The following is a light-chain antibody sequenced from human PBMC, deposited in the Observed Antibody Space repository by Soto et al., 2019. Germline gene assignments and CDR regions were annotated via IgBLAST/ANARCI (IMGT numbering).Light chain of an antibody. V-gene: IGLV1-44*01. CDR1: SSNIGSST. J-gene: IGLJ2*01. CDR2: SNN. Sequence: QSVLTQPPSASGTPGQRVTISCSGTSSNIGSSTVTWYQQLPGTAPKLPLYSNNQRPSGVPARFSGSKSGTSASLAIGGLQSEDEADYYCAAWDDSLNGLVFGGGTKVTVL. CDR3: AAWDDSLNGLV.